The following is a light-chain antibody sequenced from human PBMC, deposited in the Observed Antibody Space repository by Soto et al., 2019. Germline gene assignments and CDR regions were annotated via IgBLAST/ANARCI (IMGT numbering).Light chain of an antibody. CDR2: GAS. V-gene: IGKV3-15*01. J-gene: IGKJ1*01. CDR1: QSVSSN. CDR3: QQYNNRTT. Sequence: EIVMTQSPAPLSVSPGERATLSCRASQSVSSNLAWDQQKPGQAPRLLIYGASTRATGIPARFKSSRSRTEFTLTIISLQDEDLAVYYCQQYNNRTTFGQGTKVEIK.